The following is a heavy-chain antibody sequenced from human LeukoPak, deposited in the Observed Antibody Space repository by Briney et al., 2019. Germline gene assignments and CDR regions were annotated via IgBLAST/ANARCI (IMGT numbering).Heavy chain of an antibody. CDR2: INAGNGNT. CDR3: AILTTSGY. CDR1: GYTFTSYA. Sequence: ASVKVSCEASGYTFTSYAMHWVRQAPGQRLEWMGWINAGNGNTKYPQKFQGRVTITRDTSASTAYMELSSLRSEDTAVYYCAILTTSGYWGQGTLVTVSS. V-gene: IGHV1-3*01. J-gene: IGHJ4*02. D-gene: IGHD4-11*01.